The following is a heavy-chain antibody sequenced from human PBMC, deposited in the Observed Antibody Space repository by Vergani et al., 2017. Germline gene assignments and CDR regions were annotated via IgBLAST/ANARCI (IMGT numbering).Heavy chain of an antibody. J-gene: IGHJ6*02. CDR2: INAGNGNT. V-gene: IGHV1-3*01. D-gene: IGHD2-21*01. Sequence: QVQLAQSGAEVKKPGASVKVSCKASGYTFTSYAMHWVRQAPGQRLEWMGWINAGNGNTKYSQKFQGRVTMTTDTSTSTAYMELRSLRSDDTAVYYCASGFTLFARPRGGYYYGMDVWGQGTTVTVSS. CDR1: GYTFTSYA. CDR3: ASGFTLFARPRGGYYYGMDV.